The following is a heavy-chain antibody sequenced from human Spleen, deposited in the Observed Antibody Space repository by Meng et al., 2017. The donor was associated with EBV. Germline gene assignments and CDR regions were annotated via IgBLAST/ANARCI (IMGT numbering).Heavy chain of an antibody. CDR3: ARHTGDFDY. V-gene: IGHV4-39*01. D-gene: IGHD2-8*02. CDR1: GASISDSSAY. J-gene: IGHJ4*02. CDR2: ISSSGST. Sequence: QVPLQGLGPRLGRPSETLSLTCGVSGASISDSSAYWGWIRQSPRKGLEWIGTISSSGSTFYNPSLESRLTLSVDTTENHFALKLTSVTAADTAMYYCARHTGDFDYWGQGALVTVSS.